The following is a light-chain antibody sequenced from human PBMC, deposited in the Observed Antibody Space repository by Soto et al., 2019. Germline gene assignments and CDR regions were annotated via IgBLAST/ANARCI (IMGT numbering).Light chain of an antibody. CDR2: GAS. CDR1: QSITIY. CDR3: QQSYSSVWT. Sequence: DIQMTQSPSSLSASVGDRVTITCRASQSITIYLNWYQQKPGEPPNLLIFGASTLQTGVPSRFSGNGSAKEFTLTISSLQPEDFATYYCQQSYSSVWTFGQGTKVEIK. J-gene: IGKJ1*01. V-gene: IGKV1-39*01.